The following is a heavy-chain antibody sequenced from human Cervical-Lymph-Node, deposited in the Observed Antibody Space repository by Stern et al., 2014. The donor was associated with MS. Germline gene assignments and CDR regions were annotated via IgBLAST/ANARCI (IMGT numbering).Heavy chain of an antibody. V-gene: IGHV1-3*01. CDR2: IDVDKGKT. CDR3: ARTGGWYYGLDV. CDR1: GFTFTSYD. D-gene: IGHD4-23*01. J-gene: IGHJ6*02. Sequence: QLVQSGAEVKKPGASVKLSCKASGFTFTSYDMNWVRQAPGQRLEWMGWIDVDKGKTEYAQNFQGRITITRDRDANTAYLDLTTLTSEDTAVYYCARTGGWYYGLDVWGQGSTVIVSS.